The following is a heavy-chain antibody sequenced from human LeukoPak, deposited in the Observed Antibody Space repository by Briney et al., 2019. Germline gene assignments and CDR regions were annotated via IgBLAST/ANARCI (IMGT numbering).Heavy chain of an antibody. CDR2: ISSSSSYI. Sequence: GGSLRLSCAASGFTFSSYSMNWVRQAPGKGLEWVSSISSSSSYIYYADSVKGRFTISRDNAKNSLYLQMNSLRAEDTAVYYCARSGPGSWGSYYYYMDVWGKGTTVTVSS. V-gene: IGHV3-21*01. CDR3: ARSGPGSWGSYYYYMDV. J-gene: IGHJ6*03. CDR1: GFTFSSYS. D-gene: IGHD6-13*01.